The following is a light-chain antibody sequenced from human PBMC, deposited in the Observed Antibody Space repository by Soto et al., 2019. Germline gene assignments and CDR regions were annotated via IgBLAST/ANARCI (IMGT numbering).Light chain of an antibody. CDR3: QQSYSTPLT. CDR2: VAS. J-gene: IGKJ4*01. Sequence: DIEITHCPCSLAASVGDRVTITCRASQSIRSYLNWYQQKPGKAPKLLISVASSLQSGVPSRFSGSGSGTDFTLTISSLQPEDFATYYCQQSYSTPLTFGGGTKVDIK. V-gene: IGKV1-39*01. CDR1: QSIRSY.